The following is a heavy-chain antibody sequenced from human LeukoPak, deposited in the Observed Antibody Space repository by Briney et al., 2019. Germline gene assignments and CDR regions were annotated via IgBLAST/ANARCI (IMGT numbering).Heavy chain of an antibody. CDR1: GFTFSSYS. V-gene: IGHV3-21*01. CDR3: ARDRAAIKVGATDY. Sequence: GGSLRLSCAASGFTFSSYSMNWVRQAPGKGLEWVSSITSSSSYIYYADSVKGRFTISRDNAKNSLYLQMNSLRAEDTAVYYCARDRAAIKVGATDYWGQGTLVTVSS. CDR2: ITSSSSYI. J-gene: IGHJ4*02. D-gene: IGHD1-26*01.